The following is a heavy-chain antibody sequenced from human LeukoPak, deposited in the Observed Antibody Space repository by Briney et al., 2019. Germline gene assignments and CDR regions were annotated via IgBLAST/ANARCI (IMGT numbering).Heavy chain of an antibody. CDR1: GYSTNTGYY. D-gene: IGHD3-10*01. CDR3: ASSGSYFQADY. Sequence: SETLSLTCTVSGYSTNTGYYWGWTRQPPGKGLEWIGSIYHSGSTYYNPSLKSRVTISVDTSKNQFSLKLSSVTAADTAVYYCASSGSYFQADYWGQGTLVTVSS. CDR2: IYHSGST. J-gene: IGHJ4*02. V-gene: IGHV4-38-2*02.